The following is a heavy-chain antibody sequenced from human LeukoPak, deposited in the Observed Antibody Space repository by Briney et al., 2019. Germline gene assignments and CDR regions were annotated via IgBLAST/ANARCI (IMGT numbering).Heavy chain of an antibody. J-gene: IGHJ4*02. Sequence: KPSETLSLTCAVYGGSFSGYYWSWIRQPPGKGLEWIGEINHSGSTNYNPSLKSRVTISVDTSKNQFSLKLSSVTAADTAVYYCAGVELGNNLLSYWGQGTLVTVSS. CDR3: AGVELGNNLLSY. D-gene: IGHD7-27*01. V-gene: IGHV4-34*01. CDR2: INHSGST. CDR1: GGSFSGYY.